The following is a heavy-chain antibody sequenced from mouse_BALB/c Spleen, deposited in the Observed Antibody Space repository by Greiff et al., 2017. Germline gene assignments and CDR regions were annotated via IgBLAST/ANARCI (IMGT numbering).Heavy chain of an antibody. CDR2: INPSSGYT. D-gene: IGHD3-3*01. Sequence: QVQLKQSAAELARPGASVKMSCKASGYTFTSYTMHWVKQRPGQGLEWIGYINPSSGYTEYNQKFKDKTTLTADKSSSTAYMHLSSLTSEDSAVYYCARGDTSFDYWGQGTTLTVSS. V-gene: IGHV1-4*02. CDR1: GYTFTSYT. CDR3: ARGDTSFDY. J-gene: IGHJ2*01.